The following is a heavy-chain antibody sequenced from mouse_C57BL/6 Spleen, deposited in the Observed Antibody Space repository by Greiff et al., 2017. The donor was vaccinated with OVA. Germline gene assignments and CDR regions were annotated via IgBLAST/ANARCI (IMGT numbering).Heavy chain of an antibody. D-gene: IGHD2-4*01. V-gene: IGHV1-61*01. Sequence: QSCKASGYTFTSYWMDWVKQRPGQGLEWIGNIYPSDSETHYNQKFKDKATLTVDKSSSTAYMQLSSLTSEDSAVYYCAIYYDYLDYWGQGTTLTVSS. CDR2: IYPSDSET. J-gene: IGHJ2*01. CDR1: GYTFTSYW. CDR3: AIYYDYLDY.